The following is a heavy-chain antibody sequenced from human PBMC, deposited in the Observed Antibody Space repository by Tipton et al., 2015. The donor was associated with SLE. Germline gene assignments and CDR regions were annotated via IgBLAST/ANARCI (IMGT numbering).Heavy chain of an antibody. V-gene: IGHV4-39*01. CDR1: GGSISSSSYY. Sequence: TLSLTCTVSGGSISSSSYYWGWIRQPPGKGLAWIGGIYYSGGTYYNPSLKSRVTISVDTSKNQFSLKLSSVTAADTAVYYCASHMTTVTLAAFDIWGQGTMVTVSS. CDR3: ASHMTTVTLAAFDI. CDR2: IYYSGGT. J-gene: IGHJ3*02. D-gene: IGHD4-17*01.